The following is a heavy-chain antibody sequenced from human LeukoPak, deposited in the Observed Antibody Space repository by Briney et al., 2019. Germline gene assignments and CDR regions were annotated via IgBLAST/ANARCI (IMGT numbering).Heavy chain of an antibody. J-gene: IGHJ6*02. CDR1: GYTFTSYD. Sequence: WASVKVSCKASGYTFTSYDINWVRQATGQGLEWMGWMNPNSGNTGYAQKFQGRVTMTRNISISTAYMELSSLRSEDTAVYYCARDSFKRLLGGMDVWGQGTTVTVSS. D-gene: IGHD2-15*01. V-gene: IGHV1-8*01. CDR2: MNPNSGNT. CDR3: ARDSFKRLLGGMDV.